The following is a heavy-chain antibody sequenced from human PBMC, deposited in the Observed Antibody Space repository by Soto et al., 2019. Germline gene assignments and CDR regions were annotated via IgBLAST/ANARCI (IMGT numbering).Heavy chain of an antibody. CDR2: IWYDGSNK. D-gene: IGHD6-13*01. CDR3: ARDRSAAGTDYFDY. J-gene: IGHJ4*02. V-gene: IGHV3-33*01. CDR1: GFTFSSYG. Sequence: PGGSLRLSCAASGFTFSSYGMHWVRQAPGKGLEWVAVIWYDGSNKYYADSVKGRFTISRDNSKNTLYLQMNSLRAEDTAVYYCARDRSAAGTDYFDYWGQGTLVTVSS.